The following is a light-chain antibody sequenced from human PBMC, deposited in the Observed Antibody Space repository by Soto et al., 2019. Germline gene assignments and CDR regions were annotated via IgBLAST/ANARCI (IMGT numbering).Light chain of an antibody. CDR3: CSYAGSYTLV. CDR2: DVN. V-gene: IGLV2-11*01. CDR1: SSDVGGYNY. Sequence: QSALTQPRSVSGSPGQSVTISCTGTSSDVGGYNYVSWYQQHPGKAPKLMIYDVNNRPSAVPDRFSGSKSGNTASLSISGLQADDEADYYCCSYAGSYTLVFGTGTKLTVL. J-gene: IGLJ1*01.